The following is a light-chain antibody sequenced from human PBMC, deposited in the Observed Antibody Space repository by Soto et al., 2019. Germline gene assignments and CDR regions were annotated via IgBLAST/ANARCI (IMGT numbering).Light chain of an antibody. Sequence: DIQMTQSPSSLSASVGDRVTITCRASQGIGNDLGWYQQKPGKAPKRLICAASNLQNGVPSRFSGSESGTEFTLTISSLQPEDFATYYCQQYNSYPLTFGGGTKVEVK. CDR2: AAS. V-gene: IGKV1-17*01. CDR1: QGIGND. J-gene: IGKJ4*01. CDR3: QQYNSYPLT.